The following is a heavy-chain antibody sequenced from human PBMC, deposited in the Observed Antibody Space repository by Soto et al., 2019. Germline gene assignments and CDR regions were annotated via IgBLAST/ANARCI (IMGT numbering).Heavy chain of an antibody. J-gene: IGHJ6*02. CDR1: GCSSSGYY. D-gene: IGHD2-2*01. CDR3: SRVGCSNSKCYTRGMDV. CDR2: ICSDGTT. V-gene: IGHV4-4*07. Sequence: XETLSLTFRVSGCSSSGYYWSWVRQPAGKGLEWVGRICSDGTTNYSPSLKSRVTMSLDTSKDQFSLHLNSVTAADTAVYYCSRVGCSNSKCYTRGMDVWGQGTTFTVSS.